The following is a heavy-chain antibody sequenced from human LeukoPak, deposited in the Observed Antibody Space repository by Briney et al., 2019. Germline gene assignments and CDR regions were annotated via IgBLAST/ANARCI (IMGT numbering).Heavy chain of an antibody. CDR3: ARLGYCSSTSCYTGGAYYYYYMDV. CDR1: GVSITSIHSY. D-gene: IGHD2-2*02. J-gene: IGHJ6*03. CDR2: IYYSGST. V-gene: IGHV4-30-4*08. Sequence: SETLSLTCTVSGVSITSIHSYWGWIRQSPGKGLEWIGYIYYSGSTYYNPSLKSRVTISVDTSKNQFSLKLSSVTAADTAVYYCARLGYCSSTSCYTGGAYYYYYMDVWGKGTTVTVSS.